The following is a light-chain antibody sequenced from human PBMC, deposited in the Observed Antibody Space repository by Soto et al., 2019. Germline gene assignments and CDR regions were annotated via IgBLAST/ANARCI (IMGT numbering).Light chain of an antibody. J-gene: IGLJ1*01. CDR3: TSYSSSSTFYV. CDR1: SSDIGGYYY. V-gene: IGLV2-14*01. Sequence: QSALTQPASVSGSPGQSITISCTGTSSDIGGYYYVSWYQHHPGKAPKLMIYQVSNRPSGVSNRFSGSKSGNTASLTISGLQAEDEADYYCTSYSSSSTFYVFGTGTKGTVL. CDR2: QVS.